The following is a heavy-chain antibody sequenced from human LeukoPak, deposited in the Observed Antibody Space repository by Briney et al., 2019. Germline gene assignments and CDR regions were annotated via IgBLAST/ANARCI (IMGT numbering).Heavy chain of an antibody. CDR2: ISYDGSNK. J-gene: IGHJ4*02. D-gene: IGHD3-9*01. CDR3: ARNGVYYDILTGYYLFDY. Sequence: GRSLRLSCAASGFTFSSYAMHWVRQAPGKGLEWVAVISYDGSNKYYADSVKGRFTISRDNSKNTLYLQMNSLRAEDTAVYYCARNGVYYDILTGYYLFDYWGQGTLVTVSS. CDR1: GFTFSSYA. V-gene: IGHV3-30-3*01.